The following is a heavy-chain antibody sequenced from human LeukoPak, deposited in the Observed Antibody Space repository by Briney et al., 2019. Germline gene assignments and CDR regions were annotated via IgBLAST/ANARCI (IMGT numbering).Heavy chain of an antibody. D-gene: IGHD5-18*01. J-gene: IGHJ4*02. CDR2: ISWNSGSI. CDR3: ASGDTAMVSFDPGYDY. Sequence: PGGSLRLSCAASGFTFDDYAMHWVRQAPGKGLEWVSGISWNSGSIGYADSVKGRFTISRDNAKNSLYLQMNSLRAEDTAVYYCASGDTAMVSFDPGYDYWGQGTLVTVSS. CDR1: GFTFDDYA. V-gene: IGHV3-9*01.